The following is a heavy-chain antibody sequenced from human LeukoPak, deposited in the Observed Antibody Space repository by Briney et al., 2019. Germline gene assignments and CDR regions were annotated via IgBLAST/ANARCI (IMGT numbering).Heavy chain of an antibody. D-gene: IGHD5/OR15-5a*01. CDR2: TYFRARRSY. Sequence: SQTLSLSCAISGDSVSSRSVTWGWIRHSPSRGLEWLGGTYFRARRSYDYAVAVRGRITISSDTSKTQSSLHLNSVTPEDTAVYYCARMSYNAFHIGSQGTLVTASS. J-gene: IGHJ3*02. CDR1: GDSVSSRSVT. CDR3: ARMSYNAFHI. V-gene: IGHV6-1*01.